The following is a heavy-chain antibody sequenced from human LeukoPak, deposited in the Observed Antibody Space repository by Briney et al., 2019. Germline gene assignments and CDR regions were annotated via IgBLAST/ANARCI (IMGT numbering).Heavy chain of an antibody. V-gene: IGHV3-21*01. D-gene: IGHD3-22*01. CDR3: AREHSGGGNYYDSSGYYRSFDY. CDR1: GFTFSSYS. CDR2: ISSSRSYI. Sequence: GGSLRLSCAPSGFTFSSYSMNWVRQAPGKGLEWVSYISSSRSYIYHADSVKGRFTISRDNAKNSLYLQMSSLRVEDTAVYYCAREHSGGGNYYDSSGYYRSFDYWGQGTPVTVSS. J-gene: IGHJ4*02.